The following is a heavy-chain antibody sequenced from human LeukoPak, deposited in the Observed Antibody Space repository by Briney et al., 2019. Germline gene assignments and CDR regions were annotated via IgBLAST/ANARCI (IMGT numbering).Heavy chain of an antibody. CDR2: MDQGGGEK. Sequence: GGSLRLSCAASGFTFSDYSMNWVRQAPGKGLEWVANMDQGGGEKYYVDSVKGRFTISRDNAKNSLYLQMDSLRAEDTAVYHCARVLRSSYYFDYWGRGTLVTVSS. CDR1: GFTFSDYS. V-gene: IGHV3-7*01. D-gene: IGHD3-16*01. CDR3: ARVLRSSYYFDY. J-gene: IGHJ4*02.